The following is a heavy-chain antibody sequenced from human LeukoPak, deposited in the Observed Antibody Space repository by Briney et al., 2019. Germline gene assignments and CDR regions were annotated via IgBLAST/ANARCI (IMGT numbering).Heavy chain of an antibody. J-gene: IGHJ6*03. D-gene: IGHD6-19*01. Sequence: SETLSLTCTVSGGSISSYYWSWIRQPPGKGLEWIGSIYYNGRTDYNPSLKSRVTIILDTSKNQFSLKLSSVTAADTAVYYCARDSSGWGYYYYMDVWGKGTTVTVSS. CDR2: IYYNGRT. V-gene: IGHV4-59*01. CDR1: GGSISSYY. CDR3: ARDSSGWGYYYYMDV.